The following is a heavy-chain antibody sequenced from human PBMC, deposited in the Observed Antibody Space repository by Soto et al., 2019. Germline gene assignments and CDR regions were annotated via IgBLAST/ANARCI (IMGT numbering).Heavy chain of an antibody. CDR2: ISGSGGST. CDR3: AKSDRVRVVVVITQYYFDY. J-gene: IGHJ4*02. CDR1: GFTFSSYA. Sequence: GGSLRLSCAASGFTFSSYAMSWVRQAPGKGLEWVSAISGSGGSTYYADSVKGRFTISRDNSKNTLYLQMNSLRAEDTAVYYCAKSDRVRVVVVITQYYFDYWGQGTLVTVSS. D-gene: IGHD3-22*01. V-gene: IGHV3-23*01.